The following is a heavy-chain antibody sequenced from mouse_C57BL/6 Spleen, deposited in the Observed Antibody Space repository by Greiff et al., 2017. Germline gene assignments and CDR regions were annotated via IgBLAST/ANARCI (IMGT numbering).Heavy chain of an antibody. CDR2: IDPETGGT. V-gene: IGHV1-15*01. J-gene: IGHJ4*01. CDR1: GYTFTDYE. D-gene: IGHD1-2*01. CDR3: TRGTSLLRGAMDY. Sequence: VQLQQSGAELVRPGASVTLSCKASGYTFTDYEMHWVKQTPVHGLEWIGAIDPETGGTAYNQKFKGKAILTADKSSSTAYMELRSLTSEDSAVYYCTRGTSLLRGAMDYWGQGTSVTVSS.